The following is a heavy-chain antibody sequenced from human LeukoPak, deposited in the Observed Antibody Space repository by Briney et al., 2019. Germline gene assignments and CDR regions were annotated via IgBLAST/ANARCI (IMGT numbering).Heavy chain of an antibody. J-gene: IGHJ4*02. CDR1: GYTFTSYY. CDR3: ARAVIGVDYYDSSGYQPLFDY. D-gene: IGHD3-22*01. CDR2: INPSGGST. Sequence: APVKVSCKASGYTFTSYYMHWVRQAPGQGLEWMGIINPSGGSTSYAQKFQGRVTMTRDTSTSTVYMELSSLRSEDTAVYYCARAVIGVDYYDSSGYQPLFDYWGQGTLVTVSS. V-gene: IGHV1-46*01.